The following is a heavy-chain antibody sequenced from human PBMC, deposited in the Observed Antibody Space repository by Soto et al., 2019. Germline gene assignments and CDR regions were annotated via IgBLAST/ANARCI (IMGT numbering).Heavy chain of an antibody. CDR2: IIPIFGTA. D-gene: IGHD6-25*01. J-gene: IGHJ6*02. CDR3: ARGGARGYYYYYYGMDV. V-gene: IGHV1-69*13. Sequence: GASVKVSCKASGGTFSSYAISWVRQAPGQGLEWMGGIIPIFGTANYAQKFQGRVTITADESTSTAYMELSSLRSEDTAVYYCARGGARGYYYYYYGMDVWGQGTTVTVSS. CDR1: GGTFSSYA.